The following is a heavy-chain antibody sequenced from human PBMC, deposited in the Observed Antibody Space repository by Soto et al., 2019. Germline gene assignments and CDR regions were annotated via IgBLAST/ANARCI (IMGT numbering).Heavy chain of an antibody. CDR2: IYHTGNA. J-gene: IGHJ5*02. V-gene: IGHV4-39*01. CDR1: GDSISNSRFY. Sequence: PSETLSLTCGVSGDSISNSRFYWAWIRQPPGEGLEWIGSIYHTGNAYYNPSLKSRVTISVDTSKNQFSLKVTSVTAADTALYSCAREYFDSSDYTTNWFDPWGQGTLVTVS. CDR3: AREYFDSSDYTTNWFDP. D-gene: IGHD3-22*01.